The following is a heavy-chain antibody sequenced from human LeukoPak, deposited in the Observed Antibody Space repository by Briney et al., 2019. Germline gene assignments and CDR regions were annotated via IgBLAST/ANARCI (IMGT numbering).Heavy chain of an antibody. V-gene: IGHV1-2*02. J-gene: IGHJ4*02. CDR1: GYTFTGYY. Sequence: ASGKVSCKASGYTFTGYYMHWVRQAPGQGLEWMGWINPNSGGTNYAQKFQGRVTMTRDTSISTAYMELSSLRSEDTAVYYCARAPYSRGWLDYWGQGTLVTVSS. D-gene: IGHD6-19*01. CDR3: ARAPYSRGWLDY. CDR2: INPNSGGT.